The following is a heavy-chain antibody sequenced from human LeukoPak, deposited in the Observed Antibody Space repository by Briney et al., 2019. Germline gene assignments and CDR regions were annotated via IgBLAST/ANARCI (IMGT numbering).Heavy chain of an antibody. D-gene: IGHD5-18*01. CDR3: ARENTAVPGGDC. Sequence: GGSLRLSCAASGFTISPYWMSWVREAPGKGLEWVANIKQDGSEKYYVDSEKGRFAISRDNAKNSVYLQMNGLRAEDTAVYYCARENTAVPGGDCWGQGTLVTVSS. CDR2: IKQDGSEK. J-gene: IGHJ4*02. V-gene: IGHV3-7*01. CDR1: GFTISPYW.